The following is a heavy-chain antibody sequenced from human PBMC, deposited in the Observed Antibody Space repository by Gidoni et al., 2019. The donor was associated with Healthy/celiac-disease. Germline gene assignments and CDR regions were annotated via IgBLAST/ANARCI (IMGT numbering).Heavy chain of an antibody. CDR3: AKDYGDCSSTSCSIWDFENWFDP. V-gene: IGHV3-23*01. J-gene: IGHJ5*02. D-gene: IGHD2-2*01. CDR2: ISGSGGST. CDR1: GFTFCSCA. Sequence: EVQLLESGGGLVQPGGSLRLSCAASGFTFCSCAMSWVSRAPGKGLEWVSAISGSGGSTYYADSVKGRFTISRDNSKNTLYLQMNSLRAEDTAVYYCAKDYGDCSSTSCSIWDFENWFDPWGQGTLVTVSS.